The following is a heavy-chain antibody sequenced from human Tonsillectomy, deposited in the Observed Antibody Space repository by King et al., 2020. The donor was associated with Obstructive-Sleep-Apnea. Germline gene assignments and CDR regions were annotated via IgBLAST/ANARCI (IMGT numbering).Heavy chain of an antibody. V-gene: IGHV5-10-1*01. J-gene: IGHJ5*02. CDR3: ARHGVDFLLPSAMPGDWFDP. CDR2: IDPSDSYT. CDR1: GYTFTSYW. D-gene: IGHD2-2*01. Sequence: VQLVESGAEVKKPGESLRISCKGSGYTFTSYWITWVRQMPGKGLEWMGRIDPSDSYTSYSPSFQGHVTISADKSISTAYLQWSSLKASDTAMYYCARHGVDFLLPSAMPGDWFDPWGQGTLVTVSS.